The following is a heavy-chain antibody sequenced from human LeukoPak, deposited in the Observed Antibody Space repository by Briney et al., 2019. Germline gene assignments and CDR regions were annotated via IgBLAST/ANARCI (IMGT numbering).Heavy chain of an antibody. D-gene: IGHD3-10*01. V-gene: IGHV4-59*01. Sequence: PSETLSLTCSVSGGSINDFYWTWVRQPPGKGLEWIGHIYSDGRTEYSPSLKSRLSLSVDTSKNQISLRLRSVTAADTAFYYCARDEDWGVRGAPSLWGQGTLVTVSS. CDR1: GGSINDFY. CDR2: IYSDGRT. CDR3: ARDEDWGVRGAPSL. J-gene: IGHJ4*02.